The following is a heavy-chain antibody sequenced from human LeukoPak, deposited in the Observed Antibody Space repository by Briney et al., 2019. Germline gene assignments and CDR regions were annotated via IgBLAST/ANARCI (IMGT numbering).Heavy chain of an antibody. CDR3: ARVGSSGWYYYYYMDV. CDR1: GFTFSSYS. Sequence: GGSLRLSCAASGFTFSSYSMNWVRQAPGKGLEWVSYISSSGSTIYYADSVKGRFTISRDNAKNSLYLQMNSLRAEDTAVYYCARVGSSGWYYYYYMDVWGKGTTVTVSS. D-gene: IGHD6-19*01. J-gene: IGHJ6*03. V-gene: IGHV3-48*04. CDR2: ISSSGSTI.